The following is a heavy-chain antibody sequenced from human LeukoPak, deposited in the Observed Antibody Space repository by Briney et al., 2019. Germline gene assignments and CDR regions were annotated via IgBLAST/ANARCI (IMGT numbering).Heavy chain of an antibody. D-gene: IGHD6-19*01. J-gene: IGHJ4*02. Sequence: GGSLRLSCAASGFTFSSYAMSWVRQAPGKGLEWVSAITGSGGSTYYADSVKGRFTISRDNSKNTLYLQMNGLRAEDTAVYYCAEVRDSSGWYYFDYWGQGTQVTVSS. CDR1: GFTFSSYA. CDR2: ITGSGGST. V-gene: IGHV3-23*01. CDR3: AEVRDSSGWYYFDY.